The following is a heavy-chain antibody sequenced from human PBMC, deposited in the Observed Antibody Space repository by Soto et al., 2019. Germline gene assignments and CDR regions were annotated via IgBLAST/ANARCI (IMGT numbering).Heavy chain of an antibody. CDR2: MSGSAGRT. J-gene: IGHJ4*02. D-gene: IGHD4-17*01. V-gene: IGHV3-23*01. Sequence: LRLSCAASGFTFDNAWMSWFRQAPGKGLEWVSSMSGSAGRTSYTDSVKGRFTISRDTSKNTLYLQMNSLRGEDTALYYGAKFENYGGTVDYWGQGTLVTVSS. CDR3: AKFENYGGTVDY. CDR1: GFTFDNAW.